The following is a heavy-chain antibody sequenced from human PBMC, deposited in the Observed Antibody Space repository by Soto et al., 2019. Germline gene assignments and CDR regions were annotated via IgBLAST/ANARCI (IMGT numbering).Heavy chain of an antibody. V-gene: IGHV1-18*01. J-gene: IGHJ3*02. Sequence: GASVKVSCKASGYTFTSYGISWVRQAPGQGLEWMGWISAYNGNTNYAQKLQGRVTMTTDTSTSTAYMELRSLRSDDTAVYYWASVGSRSYFGFWGFDTWGPGPMVPVSS. CDR3: ASVGSRSYFGFWGFDT. D-gene: IGHD1-26*01. CDR2: ISAYNGNT. CDR1: GYTFTSYG.